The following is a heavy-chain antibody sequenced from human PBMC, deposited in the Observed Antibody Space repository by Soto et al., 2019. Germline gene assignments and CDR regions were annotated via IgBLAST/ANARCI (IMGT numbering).Heavy chain of an antibody. CDR1: GYTFTSYD. CDR2: MNANSGNT. D-gene: IGHD1-26*01. Sequence: QVQLVQSGAEVKKPGASVKVSCKASGYTFTSYDINCVRQATGQGREWMGWMNANSGNTGYAQKFQGRVTRTRNTSISTAYMELSSLRSEDTAVYYWAREREKRGFDTWGQGTLVTVSS. V-gene: IGHV1-8*01. CDR3: AREREKRGFDT. J-gene: IGHJ5*02.